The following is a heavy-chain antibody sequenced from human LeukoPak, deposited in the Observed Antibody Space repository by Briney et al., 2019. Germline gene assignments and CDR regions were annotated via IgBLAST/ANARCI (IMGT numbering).Heavy chain of an antibody. D-gene: IGHD1-26*01. V-gene: IGHV5-51*01. CDR3: ARRRGRYSGDAFDI. J-gene: IGHJ3*02. CDR2: IYPGDSDT. CDR1: GYGFTSYW. Sequence: RGESLKISCKGSGYGFTSYWIGWVRQMPGKGLEWMGFIYPGDSDTRYSPSFQGQVTISADKSMSNAYLQRSSLKASDTAMYYCARRRGRYSGDAFDIWGQGTMVTVSS.